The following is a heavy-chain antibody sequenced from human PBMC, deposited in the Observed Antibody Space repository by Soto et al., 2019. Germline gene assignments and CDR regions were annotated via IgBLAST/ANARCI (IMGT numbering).Heavy chain of an antibody. CDR2: IDPSDSYT. CDR1: GYSFTSYW. Sequence: XESLRNSGKGSGYSFTSYWISWMRQMPGKGLEWMGRIDPSDSYTNYSPSFQGHVTISADKSISTAYLQWSSLKASDTAMYYCARHSSDSYYYYYGMDVWGQGTLVTVSS. V-gene: IGHV5-10-1*01. J-gene: IGHJ6*02. CDR3: ARHSSDSYYYYYGMDV. D-gene: IGHD6-19*01.